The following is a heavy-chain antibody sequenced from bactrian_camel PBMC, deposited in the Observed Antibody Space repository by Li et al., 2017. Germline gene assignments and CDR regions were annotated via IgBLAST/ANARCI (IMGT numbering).Heavy chain of an antibody. J-gene: IGHJ6*01. V-gene: IGHV3S53*01. Sequence: HVQLVESGGGSVQSGGSLRLSCTPVGPTYSTYCIGWFRQTPGKEREWVATIDRDDRRTYADSLKDRFTISKDNAKDTLYLQMNSLKPEDTAMYYCAADLVPRPMGWKRTEADVGYWGQGTQVTVS. D-gene: IGHD5*01. CDR2: IDRDDRR. CDR3: AADLVPRPMGWKRTEADVGY. CDR1: GPTYSTYC.